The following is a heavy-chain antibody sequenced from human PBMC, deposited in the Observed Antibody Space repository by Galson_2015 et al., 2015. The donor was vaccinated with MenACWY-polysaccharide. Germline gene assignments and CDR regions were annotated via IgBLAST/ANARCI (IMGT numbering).Heavy chain of an antibody. CDR2: ISWNSGSI. CDR3: ARDSTL. V-gene: IGHV3-9*01. J-gene: IGHJ4*02. CDR1: GFTFDDYA. Sequence: SLRLSCAASGFTFDDYAMHWVRQAPGKGLEWVSGISWNSGSIGYADSVKGRFTISRDNAKNSLYLQMNSLRAEDTAVYYCARDSTLWGQGTLVTVSS.